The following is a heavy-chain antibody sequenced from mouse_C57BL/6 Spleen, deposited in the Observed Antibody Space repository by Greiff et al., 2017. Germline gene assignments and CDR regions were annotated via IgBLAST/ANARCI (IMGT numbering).Heavy chain of an antibody. Sequence: QVQLQQSGAELVKPGASVKISCKASGYAFSSYWMNWVKQRPGKGLEWIGQIYPGDGDTNYNGKFKGQDTLTADKSSSTAYMQLSSLTSEDSAVYFCARGGSSFNFDYWGQGTTLTVSS. CDR3: ARGGSSFNFDY. CDR2: IYPGDGDT. CDR1: GYAFSSYW. D-gene: IGHD1-1*01. V-gene: IGHV1-80*01. J-gene: IGHJ2*01.